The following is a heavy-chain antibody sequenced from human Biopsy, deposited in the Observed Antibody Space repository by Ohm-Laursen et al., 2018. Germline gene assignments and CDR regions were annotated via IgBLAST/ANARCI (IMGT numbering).Heavy chain of an antibody. V-gene: IGHV4-39*01. Sequence: SDTLSLTCTVSGGSISSSTTYYWAWLRQPPGKGLGWIGSIYNTETTFYNPSHKSRVTISVDTSTNQFPLKVSSVTAADTALYFCARHPTGFWFDPWGHGTLVTVSS. CDR3: ARHPTGFWFDP. CDR1: GGSISSSTTYY. CDR2: IYNTETT. J-gene: IGHJ5*02.